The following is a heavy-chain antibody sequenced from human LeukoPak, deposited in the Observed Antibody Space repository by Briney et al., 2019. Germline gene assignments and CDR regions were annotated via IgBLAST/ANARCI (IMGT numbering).Heavy chain of an antibody. CDR3: TTPGGSGWHPLDY. V-gene: IGHV3-30*03. D-gene: IGHD6-19*01. Sequence: GGSLRLSCAASGFIFSNYAMHWVRQAPDKGLAWVALISYDGSDKYYTDSVKGRFTTSRDNSKNTLYLQMNSLRAEDTAVYYCTTPGGSGWHPLDYWGQGTLVTVSS. CDR1: GFIFSNYA. CDR2: ISYDGSDK. J-gene: IGHJ4*02.